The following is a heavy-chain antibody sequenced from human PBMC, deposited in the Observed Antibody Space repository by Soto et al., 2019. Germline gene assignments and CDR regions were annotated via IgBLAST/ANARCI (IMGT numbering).Heavy chain of an antibody. CDR2: INPSGGST. Sequence: QVQLVQSGAEVKKPEASVKVSCKASGYTFTSYYIHWVRQAPGQGLEWMGIINPSGGSTRYAQKFQGRVTMTGDTSTSTVYMELSSLRSEDTAVYYCARVRDGYIPFYYGMDVWGQGTTVTVSS. V-gene: IGHV1-46*01. J-gene: IGHJ6*02. CDR1: GYTFTSYY. CDR3: ARVRDGYIPFYYGMDV. D-gene: IGHD5-12*01.